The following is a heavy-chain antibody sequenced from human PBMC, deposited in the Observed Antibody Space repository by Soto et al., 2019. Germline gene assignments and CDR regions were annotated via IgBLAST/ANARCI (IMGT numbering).Heavy chain of an antibody. CDR2: ITGSGGST. D-gene: IGHD4-17*01. Sequence: EVQLLESGGGLVQPGGSLRLSCAASGFTFSTYAMIWVRQAPGKGLEWVSVITGSGGSTYYADSVKGRFTISRDTSKNTLFRQMNSLRAGDTAVYYCAKDRYGDYGGIDYWGQGTMVTVSS. CDR1: GFTFSTYA. J-gene: IGHJ4*02. V-gene: IGHV3-23*01. CDR3: AKDRYGDYGGIDY.